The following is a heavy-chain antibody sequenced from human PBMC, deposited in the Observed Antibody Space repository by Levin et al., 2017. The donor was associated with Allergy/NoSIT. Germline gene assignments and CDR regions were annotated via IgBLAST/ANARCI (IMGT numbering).Heavy chain of an antibody. J-gene: IGHJ4*02. CDR1: GFPYRDYW. V-gene: IGHV3-7*01. CDR2: INQDGSEK. Sequence: ASVKVSCGASGFPYRDYWMSWVRQAPGKGLEWVANINQDGSEKNYVASVRGRFTISRDNTRNEVYLQMNTLRGEDTAVYYCARSIALGYWGQGSLVTVST. CDR3: ARSIALGY. D-gene: IGHD6-19*01.